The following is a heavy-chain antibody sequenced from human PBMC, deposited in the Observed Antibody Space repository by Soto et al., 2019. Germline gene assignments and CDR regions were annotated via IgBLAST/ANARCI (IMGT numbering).Heavy chain of an antibody. D-gene: IGHD4-17*01. Sequence: PSQTLSLTCAISGDSVSSNSAAWNWIRQSPSRGLEWLGRTYYRSKWYNDYAVSVKSRITINPDTSKNQFSLQLNSVTPEDTAVYYCARETTVVTLNYYYGMDVWGQGTTVTVSS. V-gene: IGHV6-1*01. CDR3: ARETTVVTLNYYYGMDV. J-gene: IGHJ6*02. CDR2: TYYRSKWYN. CDR1: GDSVSSNSAA.